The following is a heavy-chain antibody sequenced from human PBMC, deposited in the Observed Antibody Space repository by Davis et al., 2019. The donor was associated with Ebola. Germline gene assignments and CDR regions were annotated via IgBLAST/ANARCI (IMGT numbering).Heavy chain of an antibody. J-gene: IGHJ4*02. Sequence: ASVKVSCKASGYTFISYYMHWVRQAPGQGLEWMGIINPSGGRTNSAQKFQGRVIMTRDTSTSTVYMELSSLRSEDTAVYYCARGLRMQLWDYFDHWGQGTLVTVSS. CDR2: INPSGGRT. CDR3: ARGLRMQLWDYFDH. CDR1: GYTFISYY. D-gene: IGHD5-18*01. V-gene: IGHV1-46*01.